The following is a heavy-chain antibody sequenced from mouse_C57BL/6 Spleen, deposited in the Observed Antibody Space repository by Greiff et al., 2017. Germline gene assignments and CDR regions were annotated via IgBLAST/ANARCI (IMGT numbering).Heavy chain of an antibody. D-gene: IGHD1-1*01. J-gene: IGHJ2*01. CDR3: AREGSYYYGSNYFDY. CDR2: IYPGSGST. Sequence: QVQLQQPGAELVKPGASVKMSCKASGYTFTSYWITWVKQRPGQGLEWIGDIYPGSGSTNYNEKFKSKATLTVDTSSSTAYMQLSSLTSEDSAVYYCAREGSYYYGSNYFDYWGQGTTLTVSS. CDR1: GYTFTSYW. V-gene: IGHV1-55*01.